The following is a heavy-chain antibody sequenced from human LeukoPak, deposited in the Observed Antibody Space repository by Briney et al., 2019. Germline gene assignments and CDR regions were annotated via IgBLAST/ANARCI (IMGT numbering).Heavy chain of an antibody. Sequence: PSQTLSLTCTVPGGSISSGSYYWSWIRQPAGKGLEWIGRIYTSGSTNYNPSLKSRVTISVDTSKNQFSLKLSSVTAADTAVYYCARDGSSSWYDGFDYWGQGTLVTVSS. J-gene: IGHJ4*02. D-gene: IGHD6-13*01. CDR1: GGSISSGSYY. V-gene: IGHV4-61*02. CDR2: IYTSGST. CDR3: ARDGSSSWYDGFDY.